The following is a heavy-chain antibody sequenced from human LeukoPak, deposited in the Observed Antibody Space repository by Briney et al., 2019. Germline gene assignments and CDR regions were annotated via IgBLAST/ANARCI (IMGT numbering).Heavy chain of an antibody. CDR2: ISYDGSNK. V-gene: IGHV3-30*04. CDR1: GFTFNSYA. CDR3: ARDKGEMATTIFDY. Sequence: GGSLRLSCAASGFTFNSYAIHWVRQAPGKGLEWVAVISYDGSNKYYADSVKGRFTISRDNSKNTLYLQMNSLRAEDTAVYYCARDKGEMATTIFDYWGQGTLVNVSP. J-gene: IGHJ4*02. D-gene: IGHD5-24*01.